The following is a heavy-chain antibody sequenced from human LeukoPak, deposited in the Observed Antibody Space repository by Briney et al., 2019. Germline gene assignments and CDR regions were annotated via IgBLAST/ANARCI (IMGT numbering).Heavy chain of an antibody. CDR2: TSSDLNVK. CDR3: AREGYYGSGSPPSLYFDY. V-gene: IGHV3-30-3*01. CDR1: GFTFRNYV. Sequence: GGSLRLSSAASGFTFRNYVIHWVRQAPGKGLEWVAVTSSDLNVKLYADSVKGRFTISRDNSRSTLYLQMNSLRPEDTAIYYCAREGYYGSGSPPSLYFDYWGQGTLVTVSS. D-gene: IGHD3-10*01. J-gene: IGHJ4*02.